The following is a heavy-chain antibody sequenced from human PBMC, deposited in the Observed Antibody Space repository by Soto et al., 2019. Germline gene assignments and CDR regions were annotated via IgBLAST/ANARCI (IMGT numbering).Heavy chain of an antibody. V-gene: IGHV3-23*01. CDR3: AKPPPPYDYVWGSYRSDAFDI. D-gene: IGHD3-16*02. CDR1: GFTLSSYA. J-gene: IGHJ3*02. Sequence: GGSLRLSCAASGFTLSSYAMSWVRQAPGKGLEWVSAISGSGGSTYYADSVKGRFTISRDNSKNTLYLQMNSLRAEDTAVYYCAKPPPPYDYVWGSYRSDAFDIWGQGTMVTVSS. CDR2: ISGSGGST.